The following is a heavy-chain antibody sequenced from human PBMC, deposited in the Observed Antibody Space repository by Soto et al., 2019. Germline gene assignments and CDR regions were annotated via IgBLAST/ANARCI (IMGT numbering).Heavy chain of an antibody. CDR3: AILGVVPAADNWFDP. D-gene: IGHD2-2*01. CDR1: GGSISSSSYY. Sequence: SETLSLTCTVSGGSISSSSYYWGWIRQPPGKGLEWIGSIYYSGSTYYNPSLKSRVTISVDTSKNQFSLKLSSVTAADTAVYYCAILGVVPAADNWFDPWGQGTLVTVSS. J-gene: IGHJ5*02. CDR2: IYYSGST. V-gene: IGHV4-39*01.